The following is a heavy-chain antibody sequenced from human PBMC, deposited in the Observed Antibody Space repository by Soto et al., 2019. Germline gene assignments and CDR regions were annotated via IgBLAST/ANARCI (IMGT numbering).Heavy chain of an antibody. CDR2: INHSGSI. D-gene: IGHD6-19*01. CDR1: GGSFSGYY. J-gene: IGHJ4*02. V-gene: IGHV4-34*01. CDR3: ARGSQWLDY. Sequence: QVQLQQWGAGLLNPSETLSLTCAVYGGSFSGYYWSWIRQPPGEGLEWIGEINHSGSIHYNPSLKSRVTISEDTSKNQFSLKMNSVADADTAVYYCARGSQWLDYWGQGTLVTVSS.